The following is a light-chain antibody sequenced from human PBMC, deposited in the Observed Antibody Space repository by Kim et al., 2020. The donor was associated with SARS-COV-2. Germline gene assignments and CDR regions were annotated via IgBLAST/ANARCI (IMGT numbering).Light chain of an antibody. Sequence: VTVAPTAIRSTIGADYQSHCYQQLPGTAPKLVIYANTTPPAGVPDRFSFAKSGTSASQSITGLQTEDEADHYCQSYDSSLSGWVFGGGLHLTVL. V-gene: IGLV1-40*01. CDR1: RSTIGADYQ. CDR2: ANT. CDR3: QSYDSSLSGWV. J-gene: IGLJ3*02.